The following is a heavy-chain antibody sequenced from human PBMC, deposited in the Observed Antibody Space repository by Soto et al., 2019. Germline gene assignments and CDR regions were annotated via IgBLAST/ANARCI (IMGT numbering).Heavy chain of an antibody. V-gene: IGHV5-10-1*01. J-gene: IGHJ6*02. CDR2: IDPSDAYT. CDR1: GYSFSSYW. Sequence: PGESLKISCKGFGYSFSSYWISWVRQMPGKGLEWMGRIDPSDAYTNYSPSFQGHVTISTDKSISTAYLQWSSLRASDTATYYCVRYSSSGGMDVWGQGTTVTVSS. D-gene: IGHD6-6*01. CDR3: VRYSSSGGMDV.